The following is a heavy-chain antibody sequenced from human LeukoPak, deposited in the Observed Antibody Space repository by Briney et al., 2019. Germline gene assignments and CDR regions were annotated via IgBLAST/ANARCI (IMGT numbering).Heavy chain of an antibody. CDR3: ARASGWYERGPDYYYYYLDL. V-gene: IGHV3-23*01. CDR1: GFTFSNYA. Sequence: GGSLRLSCAASGFTFSNYAMSWVRQASGKGLEWGSSISGSGGSAYYADSVKGLFTISRDNAKDSLYLHMNSLRAEDTAVYYCARASGWYERGPDYYYYYLDLWGKGTTVTVSS. J-gene: IGHJ6*03. CDR2: ISGSGGSA. D-gene: IGHD6-19*01.